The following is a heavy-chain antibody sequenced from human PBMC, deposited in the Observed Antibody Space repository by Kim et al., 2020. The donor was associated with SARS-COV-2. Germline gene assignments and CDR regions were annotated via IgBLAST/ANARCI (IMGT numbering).Heavy chain of an antibody. Sequence: ASVKVSCKASGYTFTSYDINWVRQATGQGLEWMGWMSPNSGKTGYVQKFQGRVTMTRDTSISTAYMELSSLRSEDTAVYYCARTTSQRPSDYWGQGTLVTVSS. D-gene: IGHD1-1*01. CDR2: MSPNSGKT. CDR1: GYTFTSYD. V-gene: IGHV1-8*01. J-gene: IGHJ4*02. CDR3: ARTTSQRPSDY.